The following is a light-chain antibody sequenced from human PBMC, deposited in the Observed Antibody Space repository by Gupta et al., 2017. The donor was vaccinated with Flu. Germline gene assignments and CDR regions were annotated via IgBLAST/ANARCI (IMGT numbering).Light chain of an antibody. J-gene: IGKJ2*03. V-gene: IGKV1-39*01. CDR2: AAS. CDR1: QSISSY. CDR3: QQSYSTPYS. Sequence: LHITDSPSPLSASIAERVTITCRESQSISSYLNWYQQKPGKAPNLLIYAASSLQSGVPSRFSGSGSGTDFTFTISSLQPEDFATYYCQQSYSTPYSFGQGTKLEIK.